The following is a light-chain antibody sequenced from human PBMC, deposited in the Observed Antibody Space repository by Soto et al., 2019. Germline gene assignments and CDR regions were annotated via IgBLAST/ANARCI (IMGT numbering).Light chain of an antibody. J-gene: IGLJ2*01. CDR1: TGAVTSGHY. CDR3: FLSYSGARKV. V-gene: IGLV7-46*01. CDR2: DTS. Sequence: QAVVTQEPSLTVYPGETVTLTCGSSTGAVTSGHYPYWFQQKPGQAPRTLIYDTSNKHSRTPARFSGSLLGGKAALTLSGAQPEDEAEYYCFLSYSGARKVFGGGTKLTVL.